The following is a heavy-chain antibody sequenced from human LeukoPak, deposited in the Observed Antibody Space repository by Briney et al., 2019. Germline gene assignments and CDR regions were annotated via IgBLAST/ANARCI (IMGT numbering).Heavy chain of an antibody. Sequence: ASVKVSCKASGGTFSSYAISWVRQAPGQGLEWMGRIIPILGIANYAQKFQGRVTITADKSTSTAYMELSSLRSEDTAVYYCARGIVGANYDYWGQGTLVTVSS. V-gene: IGHV1-69*04. CDR1: GGTFSSYA. D-gene: IGHD1-26*01. CDR3: ARGIVGANYDY. CDR2: IIPILGIA. J-gene: IGHJ4*02.